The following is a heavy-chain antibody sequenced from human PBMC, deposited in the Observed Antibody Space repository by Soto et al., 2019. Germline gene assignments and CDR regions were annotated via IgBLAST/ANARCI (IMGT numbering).Heavy chain of an antibody. CDR3: ATLLEYSSSSGGNDY. J-gene: IGHJ4*02. V-gene: IGHV3-33*01. Sequence: GGSLRLSCAASGFTFSSYGMHWVRQAPGKGLEWVAVIWYDGSNKYYADSVKGRFTISRDNSKNTLYLQMNSLRAEDTAVYYCATLLEYSSSSGGNDYWGQGTLVTVSS. CDR1: GFTFSSYG. CDR2: IWYDGSNK. D-gene: IGHD6-6*01.